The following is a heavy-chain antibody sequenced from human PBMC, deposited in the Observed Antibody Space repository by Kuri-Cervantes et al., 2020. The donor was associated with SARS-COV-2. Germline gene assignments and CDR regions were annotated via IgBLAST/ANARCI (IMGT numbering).Heavy chain of an antibody. CDR1: GYTFTSYG. V-gene: IGHV1-18*01. CDR2: ISAYNGNT. CDR3: AREGYYDSSWYFGDYVRMDV. J-gene: IGHJ6*02. D-gene: IGHD3-22*01. Sequence: ASVQVSCKASGYTFTSYGISWVRQAPGQGLEWMGWISAYNGNTNYAQKLQGIDTMTTDTSTSTAYMELRSLRSDDTAVNYCAREGYYDSSWYFGDYVRMDVWGQGTTVTVSS.